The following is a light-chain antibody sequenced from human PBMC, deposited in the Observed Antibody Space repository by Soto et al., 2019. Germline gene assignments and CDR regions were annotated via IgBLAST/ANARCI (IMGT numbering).Light chain of an antibody. CDR2: DNY. CDR1: SSNIGNNY. V-gene: IGLV1-51*01. Sequence: QSVLTQPPSVSAAPGQKVTISCSGSSSNIGNNYVCWCQQLPGTAPKLLICDNYERPSGIPDRFSGSKSGTSATLGITGLQTGDEADYYCGTWDSSLSAGVFGTGTKLTVL. CDR3: GTWDSSLSAGV. J-gene: IGLJ1*01.